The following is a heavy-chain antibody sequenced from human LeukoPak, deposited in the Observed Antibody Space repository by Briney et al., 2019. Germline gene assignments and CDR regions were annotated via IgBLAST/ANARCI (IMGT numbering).Heavy chain of an antibody. J-gene: IGHJ3*02. CDR2: INPSGGTT. D-gene: IGHD2-21*02. Sequence: ASVKVSCKASGYTFTAYYMHWVRQAPGQGLEWMGIINPSGGTTSYAQKFQGRVTMTRDTSTSTVYMELRSLRSDDTAVYYCARAQRGHIVVVTALSAFDIWGQGTMVTVSS. CDR1: GYTFTAYY. CDR3: ARAQRGHIVVVTALSAFDI. V-gene: IGHV1-46*01.